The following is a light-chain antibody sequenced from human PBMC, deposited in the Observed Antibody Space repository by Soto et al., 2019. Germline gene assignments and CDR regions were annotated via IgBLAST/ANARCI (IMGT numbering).Light chain of an antibody. CDR1: QSVSSS. J-gene: IGKJ1*01. CDR2: GAS. Sequence: EIVLTQSQATLSSFPGDRATLSWRASQSVSSSLAWYQQKPGQAPRLLIYGASTRATGIPARFSGSGAGTEFTLTITSLQSEDFGVYFCQQYKDWPTTFGQGTKVDIK. CDR3: QQYKDWPTT. V-gene: IGKV3-15*01.